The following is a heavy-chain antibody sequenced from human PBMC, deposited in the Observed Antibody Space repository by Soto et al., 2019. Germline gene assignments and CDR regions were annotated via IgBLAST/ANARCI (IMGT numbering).Heavy chain of an antibody. D-gene: IGHD5-18*01. V-gene: IGHV3-30*18. CDR3: AKWGYNYGLDY. CDR1: GFTFSSFG. Sequence: LRRSCAASGFTFSSFGMHWVRQAPGKGLEWVAVISYDGSNKYYADPVKGRFTISRDNSKNTLSLQMNSLRAEDTAVYFCAKWGYNYGLDYWGQGTLVTVSS. J-gene: IGHJ4*02. CDR2: ISYDGSNK.